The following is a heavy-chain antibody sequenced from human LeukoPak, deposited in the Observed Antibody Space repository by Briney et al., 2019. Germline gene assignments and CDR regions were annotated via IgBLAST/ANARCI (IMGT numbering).Heavy chain of an antibody. Sequence: GGSLRLSCAASGFTFSSYGMHWVRRAPGKGLEWVAVIWYDGSNKYYADSVKGRFTISRDNSKNTLYLQMNSLRAEDTAVYYCARDYYDSSGYFDYWGQGTLVTVSS. J-gene: IGHJ4*02. CDR1: GFTFSSYG. CDR2: IWYDGSNK. V-gene: IGHV3-33*01. D-gene: IGHD3-22*01. CDR3: ARDYYDSSGYFDY.